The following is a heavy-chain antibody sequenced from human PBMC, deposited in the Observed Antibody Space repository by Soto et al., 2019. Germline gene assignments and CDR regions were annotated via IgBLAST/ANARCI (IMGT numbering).Heavy chain of an antibody. CDR1: GFSLTSGVVG. V-gene: IGHV2-5*01. Sequence: SGPTLVNPTQTLTLTCTFSGFSLTSGVVGVGWIRQPPGEALEWLALIYWNDEQYYNPSLRNRLAITRDTSKNQVVLTMTNMDPVDTATYYCAHRPPGPSGYDVCGQRTTVTVSS. CDR3: AHRPPGPSGYDV. CDR2: IYWNDEQ. J-gene: IGHJ6*02. D-gene: IGHD6-25*01.